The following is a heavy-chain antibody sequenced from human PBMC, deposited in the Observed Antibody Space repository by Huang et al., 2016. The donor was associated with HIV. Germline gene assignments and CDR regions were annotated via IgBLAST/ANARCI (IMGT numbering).Heavy chain of an antibody. V-gene: IGHV4-34*12. D-gene: IGHD1-1*01. Sequence: QVQLQQWGAGLLKPSETLSLTCAVYGGSFSGYYWSWIRQSPGKGLVWSGEIIHSGSTNDNPSLKSRLTISVDTSKNQFSLKLSSVTAADTAVYYCAREKMMSWLDDHDAFDIWGQGTMVTVSS. CDR1: GGSFSGYY. CDR2: IIHSGST. J-gene: IGHJ3*02. CDR3: AREKMMSWLDDHDAFDI.